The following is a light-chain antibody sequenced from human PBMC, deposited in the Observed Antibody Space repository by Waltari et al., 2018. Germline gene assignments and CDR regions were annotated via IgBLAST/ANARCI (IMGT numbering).Light chain of an antibody. CDR2: RAS. V-gene: IGKV3D-15*01. J-gene: IGKJ1*01. CDR1: QSAKTS. Sequence: EVVMTQSPATLSVSPGERVSLSCRASQSAKTSLAWYQQTPGQAPRPLIYRASTRAAGVRDRFSGSGSGTEFTLTISSLQSEDSAIYYCQQYNIWPWTFGPGTNVDIK. CDR3: QQYNIWPWT.